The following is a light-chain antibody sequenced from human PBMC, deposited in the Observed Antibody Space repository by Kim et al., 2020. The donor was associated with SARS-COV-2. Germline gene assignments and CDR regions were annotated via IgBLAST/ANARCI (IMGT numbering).Light chain of an antibody. Sequence: ELTQPPSASGTPGQRITISCSGSSSNIGTNTVNWYQQLPGTAPKLLIHSNNQRPSGVPDRFSGSKSGTSASLAISGLQSEDEADYYCAAWDDSLNGYVFGTGTKVTVL. J-gene: IGLJ1*01. CDR1: SSNIGTNT. CDR2: SNN. CDR3: AAWDDSLNGYV. V-gene: IGLV1-44*01.